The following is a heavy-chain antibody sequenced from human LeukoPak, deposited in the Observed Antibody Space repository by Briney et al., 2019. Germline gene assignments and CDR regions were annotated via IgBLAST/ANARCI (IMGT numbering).Heavy chain of an antibody. CDR1: GITVSNNY. J-gene: IGHJ5*02. CDR2: IYSGGTT. D-gene: IGHD2-15*01. Sequence: GGSLRLSCAASGITVSNNYMTWVRQAPGKGLEWVSLIYSGGTTFYADSVKGRFTISRDNSKNTLYLQMNSLRAEDTAVYYCAKSGTLGYCSGGSCYRWFDPWGQGTLVTVSS. CDR3: AKSGTLGYCSGGSCYRWFDP. V-gene: IGHV3-53*01.